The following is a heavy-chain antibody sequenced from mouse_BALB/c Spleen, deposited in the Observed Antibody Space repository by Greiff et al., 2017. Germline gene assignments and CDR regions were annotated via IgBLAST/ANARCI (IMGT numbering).Heavy chain of an antibody. CDR3: ARIYYGSSYFDY. J-gene: IGHJ4*01. Sequence: EVMLVESGGGLVKPGGSLKLSCAASGFTFSSYAMSWVRQTPEKRLEWVASISSGGSTYYPDSVKGRFTISRDNARNILYLQMSSLRSEDTAMYYCARIYYGSSYFDYWGQGTSVTVSS. CDR1: GFTFSSYA. V-gene: IGHV5-6-5*01. CDR2: ISSGGST. D-gene: IGHD1-1*01.